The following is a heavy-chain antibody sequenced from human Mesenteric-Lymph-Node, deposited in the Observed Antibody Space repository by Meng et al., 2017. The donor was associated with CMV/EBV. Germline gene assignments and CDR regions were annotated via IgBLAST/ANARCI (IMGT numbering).Heavy chain of an antibody. CDR2: IRYDGSNT. CDR1: GFTFSSYG. CDR3: AKDPHTWNYYYYYGMDI. V-gene: IGHV3-30*02. J-gene: IGHJ6*02. D-gene: IGHD1-20*01. Sequence: GGSLRLSCAASGFTFSSYGMHWVRQAPGKGLEWVAFIRYDGSNTYYADSVKGRFTISRDNSKNTLYLQMNSLRPEGTAVYYCAKDPHTWNYYYYYGMDIWGQGTTVTVSS.